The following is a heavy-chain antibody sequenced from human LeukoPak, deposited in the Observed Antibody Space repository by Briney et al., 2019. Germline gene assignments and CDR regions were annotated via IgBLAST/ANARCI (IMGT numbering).Heavy chain of an antibody. V-gene: IGHV4-4*07. CDR1: GGSISSYY. CDR2: IYTSGRT. D-gene: IGHD1-7*01. Sequence: PSETLSLTCTVSGGSISSYYWSWIRQPAGKGLEWIGRIYTSGRTNYSPSLQSRVTVSVDTSMNQFSLKLTSVTAADTAVYYCARDRGNYPYYFDYWGQGTLVTASS. CDR3: ARDRGNYPYYFDY. J-gene: IGHJ4*02.